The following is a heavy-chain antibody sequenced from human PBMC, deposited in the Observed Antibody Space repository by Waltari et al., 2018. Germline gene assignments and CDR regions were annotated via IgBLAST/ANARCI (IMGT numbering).Heavy chain of an antibody. CDR1: GFTFSNFA. CDR2: ITSGGGDT. J-gene: IGHJ4*02. CDR3: AKEIYRIGRPCFDY. Sequence: QLLESGGGWRQAGGSLRLSCAALGFTFSNFALGWVRQAPGKGPEWVSGITSGGGDTYYTDSVRGRFTISRDNSKNTVYLQMNSLRHEDTAVYYCAKEIYRIGRPCFDYWGQGVRVTVSS. V-gene: IGHV3-23*01. D-gene: IGHD6-19*01.